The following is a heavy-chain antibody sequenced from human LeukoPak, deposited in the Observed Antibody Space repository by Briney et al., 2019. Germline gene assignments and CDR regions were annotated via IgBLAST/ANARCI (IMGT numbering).Heavy chain of an antibody. CDR2: INHSGST. CDR1: GGSFGGYY. V-gene: IGHV4-34*01. D-gene: IGHD4-17*01. J-gene: IGHJ4*02. Sequence: SETLSLTCAVYGGSFGGYYWSWIRQPPGKGLEWIGEINHSGSTNYNPSLKSRVTISVDTSKNQFSLKLSSVTAADTAVYYCARGTTVTFDYWGQGTLVTVSS. CDR3: ARGTTVTFDY.